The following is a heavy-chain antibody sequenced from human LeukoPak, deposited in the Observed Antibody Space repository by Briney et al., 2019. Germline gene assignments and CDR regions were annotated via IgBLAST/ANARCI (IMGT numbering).Heavy chain of an antibody. D-gene: IGHD3-22*01. CDR3: ARNYYDSSGYYYIDY. J-gene: IGHJ4*02. CDR1: GFTFDDYG. CDR2: INWNGGST. Sequence: GGSLRLSCAASGFTFDDYGMSWVRQAPGKGLEWGSGINWNGGSTVYADSVKGRFTISRDNAKNSLYLQMNSLRAEDTALYYCARNYYDSSGYYYIDYWGQGTLVTVSS. V-gene: IGHV3-20*04.